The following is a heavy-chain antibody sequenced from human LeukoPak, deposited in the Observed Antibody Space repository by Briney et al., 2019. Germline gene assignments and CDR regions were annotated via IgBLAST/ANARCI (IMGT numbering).Heavy chain of an antibody. D-gene: IGHD2-2*01. V-gene: IGHV1-8*03. CDR1: GYTFTSYD. Sequence: ASVKVSCKASGYTFTSYDINWVRQATGQGLEWMGWMNPNSGNTGYAQKFQGRVTITRNTSISTAYMELSSLRSEDTAVYYCARGGSIRGYCSSTSCFGYWGQGTLVTVSS. CDR3: ARGGSIRGYCSSTSCFGY. CDR2: MNPNSGNT. J-gene: IGHJ4*02.